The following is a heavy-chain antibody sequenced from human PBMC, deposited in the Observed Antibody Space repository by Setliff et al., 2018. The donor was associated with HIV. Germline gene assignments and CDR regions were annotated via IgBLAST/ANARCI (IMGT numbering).Heavy chain of an antibody. CDR3: ARQVVHDKRPFYHFDS. Sequence: ASVKVSCKTSGYMFIAYGMSWVRRAPGQGLEWMGWIGPYNDRTEYAQEFQGTVSLTIGTSASTAYMELRSLRSDDTAVYYCARQVVHDKRPFYHFDSWGQGTLVTVSS. V-gene: IGHV1-18*01. CDR1: GYMFIAYG. CDR2: IGPYNDRT. D-gene: IGHD2-15*01. J-gene: IGHJ4*02.